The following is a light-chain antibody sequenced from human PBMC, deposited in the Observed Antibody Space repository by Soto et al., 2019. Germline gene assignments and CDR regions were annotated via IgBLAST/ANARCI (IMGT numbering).Light chain of an antibody. CDR2: GAS. V-gene: IGKV3-20*01. Sequence: EIVLTQSPGTLSLAPGERATLSCRASQSVSSSYLAWYPPRPGQAPRLVISGASSRATGIPDRFSGGGSGTDVTLTISRLEAEEWAVYYGQQYGRFPITVGQGTTVAIK. J-gene: IGKJ1*01. CDR1: QSVSSSY. CDR3: QQYGRFPIT.